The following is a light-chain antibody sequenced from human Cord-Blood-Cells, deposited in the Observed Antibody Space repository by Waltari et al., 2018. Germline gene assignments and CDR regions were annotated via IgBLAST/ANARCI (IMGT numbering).Light chain of an antibody. Sequence: SYELTQPPSVSVSPGQTASITCSAHKLGDNYACWYQQKPGQSPVLVIYQDSKRPSGIPERFSGSNSGNTATLTISGTQAMDEADYYCQAWDSSTGVFGGGTKLTVL. V-gene: IGLV3-1*01. CDR2: QDS. CDR1: KLGDNY. J-gene: IGLJ2*01. CDR3: QAWDSSTGV.